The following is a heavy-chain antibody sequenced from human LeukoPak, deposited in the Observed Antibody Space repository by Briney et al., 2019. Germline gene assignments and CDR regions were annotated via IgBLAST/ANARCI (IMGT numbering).Heavy chain of an antibody. CDR2: IYYSGST. J-gene: IGHJ4*02. CDR3: ARERCSGGSCYLGGVLRGYFDS. Sequence: PSETLSLTCTVSGGSISSYYWSWIRQPPGKGLEWIGYIYYSGSTNYNPSLKSRVTISVDTSKNQFSLKLSSVTAADTAVYYCARERCSGGSCYLGGVLRGYFDSCGQGTLGTVSS. D-gene: IGHD2-15*01. V-gene: IGHV4-59*01. CDR1: GGSISSYY.